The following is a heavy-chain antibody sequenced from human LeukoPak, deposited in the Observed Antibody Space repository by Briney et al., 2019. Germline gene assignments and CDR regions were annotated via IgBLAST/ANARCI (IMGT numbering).Heavy chain of an antibody. V-gene: IGHV4-59*01. CDR3: ARSYSYDSSAYSYDY. CDR2: IYYSGST. D-gene: IGHD3-22*01. CDR1: GGSISSYY. Sequence: PSETLSLTCTVSGGSISSYYWSWIRQPPGKGLEWIGNIYYSGSTNYNPSLKSRVTISVDTSKNQFSLNLSSVTAADTAVYYCARSYSYDSSAYSYDYWGQGTLVTVSS. J-gene: IGHJ4*02.